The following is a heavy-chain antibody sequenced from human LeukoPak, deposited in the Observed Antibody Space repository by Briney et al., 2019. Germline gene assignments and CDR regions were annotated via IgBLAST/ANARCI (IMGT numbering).Heavy chain of an antibody. CDR2: ISSSGSTI. J-gene: IGHJ6*04. Sequence: PGGSLRLSCAASGFTFSSYEMNWVRQAPGKGLEWVSYISSSGSTIYYADSVKGRFTISRDDAKNSLYLQMNSLRAEDTAVYYCAELGITMIGGVWGKGATVTISS. CDR1: GFTFSSYE. V-gene: IGHV3-48*03. D-gene: IGHD3-10*02. CDR3: AELGITMIGGV.